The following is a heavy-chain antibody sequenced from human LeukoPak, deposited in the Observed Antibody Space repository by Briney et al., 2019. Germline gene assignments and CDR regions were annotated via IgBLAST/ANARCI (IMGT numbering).Heavy chain of an antibody. J-gene: IGHJ5*02. Sequence: SGGSLRLSCAASGFTLSNYFMHWVRQAPGKGLVWVSRINSDGTSTMYADSVKGRFTISRDNAKNTLYLQMNSLRDEDTAVYYCARRVDATRWFDPWGQGTLVTVSS. CDR3: ARRVDATRWFDP. CDR1: GFTLSNYF. CDR2: INSDGTST. D-gene: IGHD2-15*01. V-gene: IGHV3-74*03.